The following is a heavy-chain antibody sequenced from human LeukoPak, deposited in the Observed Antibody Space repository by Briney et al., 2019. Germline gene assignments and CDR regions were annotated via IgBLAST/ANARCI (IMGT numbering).Heavy chain of an antibody. CDR2: INPNSGGT. CDR3: AKEAVGSRTNYNWFDP. J-gene: IGHJ5*02. V-gene: IGHV1-2*02. Sequence: ASVKVSCKAFGYTFTSNYMHWVRQAPGQGLEWMGWINPNSGGTNYAQKFQGRVTMTRDTSISTAYMELSRLRSDDTAVYYCAKEAVGSRTNYNWFDPWGQGTLVTVSS. D-gene: IGHD6-13*01. CDR1: GYTFTSNY.